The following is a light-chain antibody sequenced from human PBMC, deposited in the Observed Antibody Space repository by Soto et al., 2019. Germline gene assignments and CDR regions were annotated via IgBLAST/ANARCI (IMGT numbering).Light chain of an antibody. Sequence: QAVVTQPPSASGTPGQRVTLSCSGSSSNIGSNYVYWYQQLPGTAPKLLIYRNNQRPSGVPDRFSGSKSGTSASLAISGLRSEDEADYHCAAWDDSLSGIFGGGTQLTVL. CDR3: AAWDDSLSGI. J-gene: IGLJ2*01. CDR2: RNN. CDR1: SSNIGSNY. V-gene: IGLV1-47*01.